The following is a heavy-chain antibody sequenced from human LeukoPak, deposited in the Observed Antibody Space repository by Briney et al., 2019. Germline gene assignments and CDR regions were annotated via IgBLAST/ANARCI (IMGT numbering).Heavy chain of an antibody. CDR3: ARDLLNDEGSSYFFDQ. D-gene: IGHD2-2*01. Sequence: GGPLSLSCAVSGFPFSDFAMSWVRQALGKGLEWVSYISQSSDRIYHADSVKGRFTISRDDAKNSLYLQMDSLRVEDTAVYYCARDLLNDEGSSYFFDQWGQGTLVTVAS. J-gene: IGHJ4*02. V-gene: IGHV3-48*04. CDR2: ISQSSDRI. CDR1: GFPFSDFA.